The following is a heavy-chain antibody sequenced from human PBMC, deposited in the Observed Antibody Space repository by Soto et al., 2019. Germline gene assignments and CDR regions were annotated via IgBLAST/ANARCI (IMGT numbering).Heavy chain of an antibody. CDR3: ARHGDSSSWLDY. J-gene: IGHJ4*02. CDR2: IYYSGST. V-gene: IGHV4-59*08. Sequence: PSETLSLTCTVSGGSISSYYWSWIRQPPGKGLEWIGYIYYSGSTNYNPSLKSRVTISVDTSKNQFSLKLSSVTAADTAVYYCARHGDSSSWLDYWGQGTLVTVSS. CDR1: GGSISSYY. D-gene: IGHD6-13*01.